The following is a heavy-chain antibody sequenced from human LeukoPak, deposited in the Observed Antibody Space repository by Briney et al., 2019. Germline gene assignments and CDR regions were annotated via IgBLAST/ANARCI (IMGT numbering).Heavy chain of an antibody. CDR2: ISYDGSNK. V-gene: IGHV3-30*18. CDR3: AKERGDSSGYYLDY. J-gene: IGHJ4*02. Sequence: PGGSLRLSCAASGFTFSSYGMHWVRQAPGKGLEWVAVISYDGSNKYYADSVKGRFTISRDNSKNTLYLQMNSLRAEDTAVYYCAKERGDSSGYYLDYWGQGTLVTVSS. CDR1: GFTFSSYG. D-gene: IGHD3-22*01.